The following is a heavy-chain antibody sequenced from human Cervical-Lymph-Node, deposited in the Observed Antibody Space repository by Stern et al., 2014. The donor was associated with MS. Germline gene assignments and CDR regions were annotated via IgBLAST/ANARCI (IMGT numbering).Heavy chain of an antibody. CDR2: ITSDGSST. CDR3: ARDPSYCGGDCYANWFDP. Sequence: EDQLVESGGGLVQPGGSLRLSCAASGFTFSSYWMHLVRQAPGKGLVWVSRITSDGSSTSYANSVKGRFTISRDNAKNTLYLQMNSLRAEDTAVYYCARDPSYCGGDCYANWFDPWGQGTLVTVSS. J-gene: IGHJ5*02. CDR1: GFTFSSYW. D-gene: IGHD2-21*02. V-gene: IGHV3-74*01.